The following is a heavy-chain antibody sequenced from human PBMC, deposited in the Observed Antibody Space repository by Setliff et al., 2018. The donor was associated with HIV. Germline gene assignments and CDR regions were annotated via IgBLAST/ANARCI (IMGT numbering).Heavy chain of an antibody. D-gene: IGHD6-19*01. V-gene: IGHV4-39*07. Sequence: SETLSLTCTVSDGSISTGRYYWGWIRQPPGKGLEWIGNIFSTASTYYNPSLKSRVSMSVDASKNQFSLKLRFVTAANTAVYYCARTPNSSGWYPYFDSWGQGTLVTVSS. CDR1: DGSISTGRYY. CDR2: IFSTAST. J-gene: IGHJ4*02. CDR3: ARTPNSSGWYPYFDS.